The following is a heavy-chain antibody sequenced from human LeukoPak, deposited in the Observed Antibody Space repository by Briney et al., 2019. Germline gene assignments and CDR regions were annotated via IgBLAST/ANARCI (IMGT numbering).Heavy chain of an antibody. J-gene: IGHJ4*02. V-gene: IGHV3-21*01. CDR2: ISTSSSYI. D-gene: IGHD2-15*01. Sequence: GGSLRLSCAASGFTFSSYSMNWVRQAPGKGLEWVSYISTSSSYIYYADSVKGRFTISRDNAKNSLYLQMNSLRAEDTAVYYCAKAWDCSGGSCYSFDYWGQGTLVTVSS. CDR1: GFTFSSYS. CDR3: AKAWDCSGGSCYSFDY.